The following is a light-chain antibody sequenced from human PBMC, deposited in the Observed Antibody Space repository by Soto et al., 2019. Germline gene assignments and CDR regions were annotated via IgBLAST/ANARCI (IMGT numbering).Light chain of an antibody. Sequence: QSVLTQPPSASGTPGQRVTISCSGSSSNIGSDYVYWFQQLPGTAPKLLIYSNDQRPSGVPGRFSGSKSGTSASLAISGLRSEDEADYHCAAWDDSLSAYVFGGGTQLTVL. V-gene: IGLV1-47*02. CDR1: SSNIGSDY. CDR3: AAWDDSLSAYV. J-gene: IGLJ7*01. CDR2: SND.